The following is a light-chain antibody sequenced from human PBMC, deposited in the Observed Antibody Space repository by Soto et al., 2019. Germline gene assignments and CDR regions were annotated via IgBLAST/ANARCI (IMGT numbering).Light chain of an antibody. J-gene: IGKJ1*01. CDR1: QSVATN. V-gene: IGKV3-15*01. Sequence: EIVMTQSPATLSVSPVERATLSCMASQSVATNLAWYQQKPGQPPRLLIYGASTRATGIPARFSGSGSGTEFTLTISSLQSEDFAVYYCQQYNNWPPGTFGQGTKVDIK. CDR3: QQYNNWPPGT. CDR2: GAS.